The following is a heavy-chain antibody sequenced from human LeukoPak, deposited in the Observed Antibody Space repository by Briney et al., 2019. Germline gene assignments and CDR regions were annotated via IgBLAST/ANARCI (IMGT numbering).Heavy chain of an antibody. V-gene: IGHV3-64D*09. J-gene: IGHJ3*02. CDR1: GFTFSSYA. D-gene: IGHD6-13*01. CDR3: VKQQQLAGWAFDI. Sequence: GGSLRLSCSASGFTFSSYAMHWVHQAPGKGLEYVSAISSNGGSTYYADSVKGRFTISRDNSKNTLYLQMSSLRAEDTAVYYCVKQQQLAGWAFDIWGQGTMVTVSS. CDR2: ISSNGGST.